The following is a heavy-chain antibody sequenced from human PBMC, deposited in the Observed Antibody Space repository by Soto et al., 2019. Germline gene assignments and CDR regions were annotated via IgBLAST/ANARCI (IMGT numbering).Heavy chain of an antibody. Sequence: EVQLLESGGGLVQPGGSLRLSCAASGFTFSSYAMSWVRQAPGKGLEWVSAISGSGGSTYYADSVKGRFTISRDNSKNTLYLQMNILRAEDTAVYYCAKDPATVTIPYHYYGMHVWGQGTTVTVS. J-gene: IGHJ6*02. V-gene: IGHV3-23*01. CDR1: GFTFSSYA. CDR3: AKDPATVTIPYHYYGMHV. CDR2: ISGSGGST. D-gene: IGHD4-4*01.